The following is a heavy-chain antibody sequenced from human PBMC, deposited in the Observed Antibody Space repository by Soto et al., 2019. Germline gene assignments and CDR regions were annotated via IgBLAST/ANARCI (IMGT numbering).Heavy chain of an antibody. CDR2: INPNSGGT. J-gene: IGHJ6*02. D-gene: IGHD6-13*01. V-gene: IGHV1-2*04. CDR3: ARGIAAAGIYGMDV. Sequence: VPVKVSCKASGYTFTGYFMPWVRQAPGQGLEWMGWINPNSGGTNYAQKFQGWVTMTRDTSISTAYMELSRLRSDDTAVYYCARGIAAAGIYGMDVWGQGTTVTVSS. CDR1: GYTFTGYF.